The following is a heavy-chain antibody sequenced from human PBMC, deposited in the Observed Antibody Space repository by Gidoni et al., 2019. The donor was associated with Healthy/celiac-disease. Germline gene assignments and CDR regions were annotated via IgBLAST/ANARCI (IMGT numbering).Heavy chain of an antibody. Sequence: QVQLQQWGAGLLKPSETLSLTCAVYGGSFSGYYWSWIRQPPGKGLEWIGEINHSGSTNYNPSLKSRVTISVDTSKNQFSLKLSSVTAADTAVYYCARAVRDTAMAPGAFDIWGQGTMVTVSS. J-gene: IGHJ3*02. V-gene: IGHV4-34*01. D-gene: IGHD5-18*01. CDR3: ARAVRDTAMAPGAFDI. CDR2: INHSGST. CDR1: GGSFSGYY.